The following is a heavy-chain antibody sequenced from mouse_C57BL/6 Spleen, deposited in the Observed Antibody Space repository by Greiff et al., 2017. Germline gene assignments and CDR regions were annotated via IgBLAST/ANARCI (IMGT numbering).Heavy chain of an antibody. CDR2: ISDGGSYT. V-gene: IGHV5-4*01. CDR1: GFTFSSYA. D-gene: IGHD1-1*01. Sequence: EVKLVESGGGLVKPGGSLKLSCAASGFTFSSYAMSWVRQTPEKRLEWVATISDGGSYTYYPDNVKGRFTISRDNAKNNLYLQMSHLKSEDTAMYYCARDRGTTVPPFDYWGQGTTLTVSS. J-gene: IGHJ2*01. CDR3: ARDRGTTVPPFDY.